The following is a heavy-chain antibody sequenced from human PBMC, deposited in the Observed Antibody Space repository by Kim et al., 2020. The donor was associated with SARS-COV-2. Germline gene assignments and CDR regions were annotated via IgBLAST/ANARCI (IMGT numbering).Heavy chain of an antibody. Sequence: GESLKISCKGSGYSFTSYWIGWVRQMPGKGLEWMGIIYPGDSDTRYSPSFQGQVTISADKSISTAYLQWSSLKASDTAMYYCARHPLYYYGSKGVYYYGMDVWGQGTTVTVSS. V-gene: IGHV5-51*01. CDR1: GYSFTSYW. D-gene: IGHD3-10*01. CDR2: IYPGDSDT. CDR3: ARHPLYYYGSKGVYYYGMDV. J-gene: IGHJ6*02.